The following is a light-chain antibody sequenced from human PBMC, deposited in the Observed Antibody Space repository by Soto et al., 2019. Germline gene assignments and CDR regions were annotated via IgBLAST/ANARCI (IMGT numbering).Light chain of an antibody. CDR1: SSDVGAYNY. CDR2: EVT. J-gene: IGLJ3*02. Sequence: QSALTQPPSASGSPGQSVTISCTGTSSDVGAYNYVSWYHQYPGKAPKLMIYEVTKRPSGVPDRFSGSKSGNTASLTVSGLQAEDEADYYCTSYVGNDIWVFGGGTKLTV. CDR3: TSYVGNDIWV. V-gene: IGLV2-8*01.